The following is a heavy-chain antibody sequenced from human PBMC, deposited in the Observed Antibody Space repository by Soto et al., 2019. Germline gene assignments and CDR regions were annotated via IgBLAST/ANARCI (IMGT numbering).Heavy chain of an antibody. CDR3: ARDPNTAMAPYNWFDP. V-gene: IGHV4-59*01. Sequence: SETLSLTCTVYGGSISSYYWSWIRQPPGKGLEWIGYIYYSGSTNYNPSLKSRVTISVDTSKNQFSLKLSSVTAADTAVYYCARDPNTAMAPYNWFDPWGQGTLVTVSS. J-gene: IGHJ5*02. CDR1: GGSISSYY. CDR2: IYYSGST. D-gene: IGHD5-18*01.